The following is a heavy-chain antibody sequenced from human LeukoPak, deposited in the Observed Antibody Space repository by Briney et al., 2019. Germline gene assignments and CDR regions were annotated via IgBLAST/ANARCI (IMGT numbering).Heavy chain of an antibody. CDR2: IKQDGSEK. Sequence: GGSLRLSCAASGFTFSSYWMSWVRQAPGKGLEWVANIKQDGSEKYYVDSVKGRFTISRDNAKNSLYLQMNSLRAEDTAVYYCAPRGGSYYGWFDPWGQGTLVTVSS. CDR1: GFTFSSYW. D-gene: IGHD1-26*01. V-gene: IGHV3-7*01. CDR3: APRGGSYYGWFDP. J-gene: IGHJ5*02.